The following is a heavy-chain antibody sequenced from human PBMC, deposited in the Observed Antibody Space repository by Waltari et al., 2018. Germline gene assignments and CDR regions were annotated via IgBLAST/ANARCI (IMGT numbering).Heavy chain of an antibody. V-gene: IGHV4-61*02. D-gene: IGHD1-26*01. J-gene: IGHJ4*02. Sequence: QVQLQESGPGLVEPSQTLSLTCTVSGGSISRGSYHWSWIRQPAGKGLEWIGRMYTSGSTNYNPSLKSRVTISLDTSKNQFSLKLTSVTAADTAVYYCARGSGSYKQWGQGTLVTVSS. CDR1: GGSISRGSYH. CDR2: MYTSGST. CDR3: ARGSGSYKQ.